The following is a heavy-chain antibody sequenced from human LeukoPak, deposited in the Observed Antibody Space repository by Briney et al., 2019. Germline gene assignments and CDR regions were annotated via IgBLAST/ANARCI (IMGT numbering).Heavy chain of an antibody. J-gene: IGHJ6*03. CDR3: ARDRITMVRGVTPPPYYYYMDV. Sequence: GASVKVSCKASGYTFTGYYMHWVRQAPGQGLEWMGWINPNSGGTNYAQKFQGRVTMTRDTSISTAYMELSRLRSDDTAVYYCARDRITMVRGVTPPPYYYYMDVWGKGTTVTVSS. V-gene: IGHV1-2*02. CDR1: GYTFTGYY. CDR2: INPNSGGT. D-gene: IGHD3-10*01.